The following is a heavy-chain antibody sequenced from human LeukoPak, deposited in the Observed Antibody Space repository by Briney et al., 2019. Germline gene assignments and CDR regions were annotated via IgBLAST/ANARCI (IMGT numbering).Heavy chain of an antibody. J-gene: IGHJ4*02. D-gene: IGHD3-10*01. CDR2: ISGSGGST. CDR3: ARVWFGELSVADYFDY. Sequence: QPGGSLRLSCAASGFTFSSYAMSWVRQAPGKGLEWVSAISGSGGSTYYADSVKGRFTISRDNSKNTLYLQMNSLRAEDTAVYYCARVWFGELSVADYFDYWGQGTLVTVSS. CDR1: GFTFSSYA. V-gene: IGHV3-23*01.